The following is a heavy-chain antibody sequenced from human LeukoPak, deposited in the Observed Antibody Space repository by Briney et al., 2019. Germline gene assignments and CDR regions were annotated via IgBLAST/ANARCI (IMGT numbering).Heavy chain of an antibody. Sequence: ASVKVSCKVSGYTLTELSMHWVRQAPGKGLEWMGGFDPEDGETIYAQKVEGRVTMTEDTSTDTAYMELSSLRSEHTAVYYCATTLVSYCTFDYWGQRTLVTVSS. CDR2: FDPEDGET. CDR3: ATTLVSYCTFDY. V-gene: IGHV1-24*01. D-gene: IGHD1-26*01. CDR1: GYTLTELS. J-gene: IGHJ4*02.